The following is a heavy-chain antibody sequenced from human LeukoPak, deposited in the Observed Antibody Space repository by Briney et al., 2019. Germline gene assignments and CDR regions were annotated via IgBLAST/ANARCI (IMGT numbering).Heavy chain of an antibody. CDR1: GYSFTSYW. CDR2: IFPGDSDT. V-gene: IGHV5-51*01. D-gene: IGHD4-17*01. Sequence: GESLNISCKGSGYSFTSYWIGWVRQMPGKGLEWMGIIFPGDSDTRYSPSFQGQVTISADKSITTAYLQWSSLKASDTAMYYCARRLDYGDYDYWGQGTLVTVSS. J-gene: IGHJ4*02. CDR3: ARRLDYGDYDY.